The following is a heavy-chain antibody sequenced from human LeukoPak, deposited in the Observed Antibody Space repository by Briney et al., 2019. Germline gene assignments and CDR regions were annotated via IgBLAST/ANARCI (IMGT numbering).Heavy chain of an antibody. Sequence: GGSLRLSCAASGFTFSSYAMHWVRQAPGKGLEYVSAISSNGGSTYYANSVKGRFTISRDNSKNTLYLQMGSLRAEDMAVYYCARGALELYYYGSGSYLYTYSFGYLGQGTLGTVSS. CDR2: ISSNGGST. D-gene: IGHD3-10*01. V-gene: IGHV3-64*01. J-gene: IGHJ4*02. CDR3: ARGALELYYYGSGSYLYTYSFGY. CDR1: GFTFSSYA.